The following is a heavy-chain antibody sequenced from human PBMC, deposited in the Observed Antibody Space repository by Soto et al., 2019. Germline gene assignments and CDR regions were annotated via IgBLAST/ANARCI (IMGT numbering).Heavy chain of an antibody. D-gene: IGHD1-26*01. CDR3: ARPYSGSYSFDY. CDR2: ISSRTTDM. V-gene: IGHV3-21*01. J-gene: IGHJ4*02. CDR1: GFPFSTYN. Sequence: GSLKLSCAASGFPFSTYNINWVRQAPGKGLEWVSSISSRTTDMYYANSVKGRFTISRDNAKNSLYLHLKSLRAEDTAVYYCARPYSGSYSFDYWGQGTLVTSPQ.